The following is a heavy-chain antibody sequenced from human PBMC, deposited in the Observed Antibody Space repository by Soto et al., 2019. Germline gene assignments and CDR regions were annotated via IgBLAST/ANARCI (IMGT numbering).Heavy chain of an antibody. CDR1: GFTFSSYA. CDR2: ISYDGSNK. J-gene: IGHJ4*02. CDR3: ARDTQFWSGFIDY. Sequence: PVGSLRLSCAASGFTFSSYAMHWVRQAPGKGLEWVAVISYDGSNKYYADSVKGRFTISRDNSKNTLYLQMNSLRAEDTAVYYCARDTQFWSGFIDYWGQGTLVTVSS. V-gene: IGHV3-30-3*01. D-gene: IGHD3-3*01.